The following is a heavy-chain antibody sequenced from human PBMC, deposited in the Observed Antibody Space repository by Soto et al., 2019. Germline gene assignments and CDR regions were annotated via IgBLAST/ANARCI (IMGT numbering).Heavy chain of an antibody. CDR2: IIPIFGTA. D-gene: IGHD3-22*01. CDR1: GGTFSSYA. V-gene: IGHV1-69*13. CDR3: ARGPYYYASSGPGAFDI. J-gene: IGHJ3*02. Sequence: ASVKVSCKASGGTFSSYAISWVRQAPGQGLEWMGGIIPIFGTANYAQKFQGRVTITADESTSTAYMELSSLRSEDTAVYYCARGPYYYASSGPGAFDIWGQGTMVTVSS.